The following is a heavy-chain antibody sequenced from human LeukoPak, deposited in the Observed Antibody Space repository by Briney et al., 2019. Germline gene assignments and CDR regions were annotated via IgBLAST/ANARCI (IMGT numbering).Heavy chain of an antibody. CDR1: GFTFSSYG. J-gene: IGHJ5*02. CDR3: AKGQGYCNGGYCYLNP. CDR2: MSYDGSNK. V-gene: IGHV3-30*18. Sequence: PGGSLRLSCAASGFTFSSYGMHWVRQAPGKGLEWVAVMSYDGSNKYYADSVKGRFTISRDNSKNTLYLQMNSLRAEDTAVYYCAKGQGYCNGGYCYLNPWGQGTLVTVSS. D-gene: IGHD2-15*01.